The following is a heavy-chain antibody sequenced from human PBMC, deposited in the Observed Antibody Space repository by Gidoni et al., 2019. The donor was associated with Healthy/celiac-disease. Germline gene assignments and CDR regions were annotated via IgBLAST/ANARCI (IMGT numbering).Heavy chain of an antibody. Sequence: EVQLVESGGGLVQPGRSLRLSCASSGFTLDDYAMHWVRQAPGKGLEWVSGISWNSGSIGYADSVKGRFTISRDNAKNSLYLQMNSLRAEDTALYYCAKDVRNYYYYYMDVWGKGDHGHRLL. D-gene: IGHD4-17*01. CDR2: ISWNSGSI. J-gene: IGHJ6*03. V-gene: IGHV3-9*01. CDR3: AKDVRNYYYYYMDV. CDR1: GFTLDDYA.